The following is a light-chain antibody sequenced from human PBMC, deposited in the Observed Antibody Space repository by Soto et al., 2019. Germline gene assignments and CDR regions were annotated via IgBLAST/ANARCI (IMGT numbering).Light chain of an antibody. CDR2: GAS. CDR3: QQYNNWPSLT. V-gene: IGKV3-15*01. CDR1: QSVSSN. J-gene: IGKJ4*01. Sequence: EIVVTQSPATLSVSPGERATLSCRASQSVSSNLAGYQQKPGQAHRLLIYGASTRATGIPFKFIGSGSGTEFTLNISRLQSEDFAVYYCQQYNNWPSLTFGGGTTVDIK.